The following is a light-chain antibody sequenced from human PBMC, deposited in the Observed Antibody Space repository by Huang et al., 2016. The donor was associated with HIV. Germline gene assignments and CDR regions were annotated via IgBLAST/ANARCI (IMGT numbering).Light chain of an antibody. Sequence: IVMTQSPATLAVSPGERVTLSCRANRSVSTNLAWYQQRPGQAPSLLIYGSSTRAPGVPARFSGSGSGTDFSLTINSLQSEDFALYYCHQYNNWLLSFGGGTRVDI. CDR1: RSVSTN. J-gene: IGKJ4*01. CDR2: GSS. V-gene: IGKV3-15*01. CDR3: HQYNNWLLS.